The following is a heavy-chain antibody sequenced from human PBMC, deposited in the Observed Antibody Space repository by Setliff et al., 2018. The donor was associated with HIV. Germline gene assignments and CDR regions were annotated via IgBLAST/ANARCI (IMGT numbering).Heavy chain of an antibody. CDR3: ARMGEMATIGYFYYYMDV. D-gene: IGHD5-12*01. J-gene: IGHJ6*03. V-gene: IGHV1-18*01. CDR2: ISPYNGDA. Sequence: ASVKVSCKASGYTFSSYDICWVRQAPGHGLEWMGYISPYNGDAYYAEKFQGRVTMTTDTSTTAVSMELTNLRSDDTAVYFCARMGEMATIGYFYYYMDVWGEGTTVTVSS. CDR1: GYTFSSYD.